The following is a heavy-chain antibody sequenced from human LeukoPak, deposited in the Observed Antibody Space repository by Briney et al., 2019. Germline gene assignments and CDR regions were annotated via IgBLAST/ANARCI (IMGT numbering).Heavy chain of an antibody. CDR1: GFTFSSYG. V-gene: IGHV3-30*02. J-gene: IGHJ4*02. CDR2: IRYDGSNK. D-gene: IGHD2-21*02. Sequence: QAGGSLRLSCAASGFTFSSYGMHWVRQAPGKGLEWVAFIRYDGSNKYYADSVKGRFTISRDNSKNTLYLQMNSLRAEDTAVYYCAKELHIYCGGDCYLDYWGQGTLVTVSS. CDR3: AKELHIYCGGDCYLDY.